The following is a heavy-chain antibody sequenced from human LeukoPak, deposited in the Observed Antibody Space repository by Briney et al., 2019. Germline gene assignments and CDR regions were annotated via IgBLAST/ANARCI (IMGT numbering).Heavy chain of an antibody. CDR1: GFTFNNYA. Sequence: GESLRLSCAASGFTFNNYALTWVRQAPGKGLEWVSTITYSGGTTYYAVSVKGRFTLSRDNSKNTLYLQMNGLRVEDTAVYYCAKGRLGDYYYDMDVWGQGTTVTVSS. J-gene: IGHJ6*02. V-gene: IGHV3-23*01. CDR2: ITYSGGTT. CDR3: AKGRLGDYYYDMDV.